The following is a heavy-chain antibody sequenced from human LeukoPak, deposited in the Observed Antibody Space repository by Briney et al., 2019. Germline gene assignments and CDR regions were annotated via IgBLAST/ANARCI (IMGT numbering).Heavy chain of an antibody. D-gene: IGHD6-13*01. CDR2: MNPNSGNT. J-gene: IGHJ5*02. CDR1: GYTFTSYD. CDR3: ARSGSSWYSWFDP. Sequence: ASVKVSCKASGYTFTSYDINWVRQATGQGLEWMGWMNPNSGNTGYAQKFQGRVTMTRNTSVSTAYMELSSLRSEDTAVYYCARSGSSWYSWFDPWGQGTLVTVSS. V-gene: IGHV1-8*01.